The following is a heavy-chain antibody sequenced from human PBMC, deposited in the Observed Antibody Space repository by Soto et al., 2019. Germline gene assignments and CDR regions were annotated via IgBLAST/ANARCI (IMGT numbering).Heavy chain of an antibody. CDR1: GFTFSSYG. J-gene: IGHJ6*02. CDR3: ARDPITGGMDV. D-gene: IGHD3-3*01. V-gene: IGHV3-33*01. CDR2: IWYDGSNK. Sequence: QVQLVESGGGVVQPGRSLRLSCAASGFTFSSYGMHGVRQAPGKGLEWVAVIWYDGSNKYYADSVKGRFTISRDNSKNTLYLQMNSLRAEDTAVYYCARDPITGGMDVWGQGTTVTVSS.